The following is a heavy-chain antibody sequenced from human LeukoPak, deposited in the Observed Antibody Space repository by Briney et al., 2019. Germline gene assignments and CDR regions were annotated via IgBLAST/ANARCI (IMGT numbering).Heavy chain of an antibody. CDR1: GFTFSSYA. Sequence: GGSLRLSCAASGFTFSSYAMSWVRQAPGKGLEWVSAISGSGGSTYYADSVKGRFTISRDNSKNTLYLQMNSLRAEDTAVYYCANGLYGDYVFNFDYWGQGTLVTVSS. D-gene: IGHD4-17*01. J-gene: IGHJ4*02. CDR3: ANGLYGDYVFNFDY. CDR2: ISGSGGST. V-gene: IGHV3-23*01.